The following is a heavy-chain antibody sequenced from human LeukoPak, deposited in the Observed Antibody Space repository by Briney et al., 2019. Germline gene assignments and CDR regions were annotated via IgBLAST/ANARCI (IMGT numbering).Heavy chain of an antibody. CDR3: ASLVVVAATPFDY. Sequence: GGSLRLSCAASGFTFSSYGMHWVRQAPGKGLEWEAIISYDGSNKYYADSVKGRFTISRDNSKNTLYLQMNSLRAEDTAVYYCASLVVVAATPFDYWGQGTLVTVSS. V-gene: IGHV3-30*03. J-gene: IGHJ4*02. D-gene: IGHD2-15*01. CDR1: GFTFSSYG. CDR2: ISYDGSNK.